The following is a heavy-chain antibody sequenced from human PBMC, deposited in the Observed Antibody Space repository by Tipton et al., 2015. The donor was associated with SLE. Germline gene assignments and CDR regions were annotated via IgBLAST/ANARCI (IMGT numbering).Heavy chain of an antibody. CDR2: IQHSGYT. CDR1: GGSIRSSNW. Sequence: TLSLTCTVSGGSIRSSNWWSWVRQPPGKGLEWFGEIQHSGYTNSNPSLKSRVTMSVDKSKNQFSLKLSSVTVADTAVYYCAKDYNHDNPDYNWGQGTLVIVSS. D-gene: IGHD4/OR15-4a*01. J-gene: IGHJ4*02. V-gene: IGHV4-4*02. CDR3: AKDYNHDNPDYN.